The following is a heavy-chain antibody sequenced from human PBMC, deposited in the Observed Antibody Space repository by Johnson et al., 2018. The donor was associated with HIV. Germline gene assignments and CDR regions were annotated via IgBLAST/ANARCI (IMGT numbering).Heavy chain of an antibody. D-gene: IGHD3/OR15-3a*01. J-gene: IGHJ3*02. CDR3: ARGDDREIGRAQNTGAFDI. CDR2: IGTAGDT. CDR1: GFTFSGYD. Sequence: VQLVESGGGLVQPGGSLRLSCAASGFTFSGYDMHWVRQATGKGLEWVSGIGTAGDTYYPGSVKGRFTISRDNSKNTPYLQMNSLRAEDTALYYCARGDDREIGRAQNTGAFDIWGQGTMVTVSS. V-gene: IGHV3-13*01.